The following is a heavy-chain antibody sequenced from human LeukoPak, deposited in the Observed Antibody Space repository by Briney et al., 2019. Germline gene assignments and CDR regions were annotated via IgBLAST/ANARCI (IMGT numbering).Heavy chain of an antibody. D-gene: IGHD6-13*01. CDR3: AARIAAAGTGAFDI. V-gene: IGHV4-30-2*01. Sequence: SQTLSLTCAVSGGSTSSGGYSWSWIRQPPGKGLEWIGEIYHSGSTNYNPSLKSRVTISVDKSKNQFSLKLSSVTAADTAVYYCAARIAAAGTGAFDIWGQGIMVTVSS. CDR2: IYHSGST. CDR1: GGSTSSGGYS. J-gene: IGHJ3*02.